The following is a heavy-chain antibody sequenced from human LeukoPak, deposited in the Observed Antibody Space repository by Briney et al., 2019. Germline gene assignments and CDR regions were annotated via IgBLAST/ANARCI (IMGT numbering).Heavy chain of an antibody. CDR3: ARDGGNYHGRFDY. J-gene: IGHJ4*02. Sequence: PSETLSLTCTVSGASTTTYYWNWIRQSPGKGLEWIGYIYYSGSAHYNPSLQSRATISIDTSKNQFSLKLSSVTAADTAVYYCARDGGNYHGRFDYWGQGTLVTVSS. CDR1: GASTTTYY. V-gene: IGHV4-59*01. D-gene: IGHD4-23*01. CDR2: IYYSGSA.